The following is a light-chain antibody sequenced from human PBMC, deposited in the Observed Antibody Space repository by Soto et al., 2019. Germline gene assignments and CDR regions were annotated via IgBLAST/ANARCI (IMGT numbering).Light chain of an antibody. CDR1: QSISNW. Sequence: DIQMTQSPSTLSASVGDRVTITCRASQSISNWLAWYQQKPAKAHNLVIYNASSIETGDPSRFSGSGSATKFTLTISSLQPDDFATYYCQQYNGYSYPFGQGTKLEIK. CDR3: QQYNGYSYP. CDR2: NAS. V-gene: IGKV1-5*03. J-gene: IGKJ2*01.